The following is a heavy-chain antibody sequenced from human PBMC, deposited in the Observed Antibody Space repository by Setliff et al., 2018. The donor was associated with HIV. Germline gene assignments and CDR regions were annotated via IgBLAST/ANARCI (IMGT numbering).Heavy chain of an antibody. V-gene: IGHV3-30*02. J-gene: IGHJ6*02. D-gene: IGHD2-15*01. Sequence: GGSLRLSCAASGFTFSSYGMHWVRQAPGRGLEWVAFIRYDGTNKYYADSVKGRFTISRDNSKNTLYLQMNSLRAEDTAVYYCAKTLPTLYPPHDYYFAMDVWGQGTTVTVSS. CDR2: IRYDGTNK. CDR3: AKTLPTLYPPHDYYFAMDV. CDR1: GFTFSSYG.